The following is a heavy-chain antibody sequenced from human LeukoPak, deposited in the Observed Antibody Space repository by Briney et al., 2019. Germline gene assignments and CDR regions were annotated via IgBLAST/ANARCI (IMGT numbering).Heavy chain of an antibody. CDR1: GGSISSYY. CDR2: IYYSGST. D-gene: IGHD6-6*01. V-gene: IGHV4-59*01. Sequence: PSETLSLTCTVSGGSISSYYWSWIRQPPGKGLEWIGYIYYSGSTNYNPSLKSRVTISVDTSKNQFSLKLSSVTAADTAVYYCARDRQLGEWYYYMDVWGKGTTVTVSS. J-gene: IGHJ6*03. CDR3: ARDRQLGEWYYYMDV.